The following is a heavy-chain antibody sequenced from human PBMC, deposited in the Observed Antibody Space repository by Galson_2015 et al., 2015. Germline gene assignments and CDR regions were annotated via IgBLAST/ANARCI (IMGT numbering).Heavy chain of an antibody. CDR2: IKSKTDGGTT. CDR3: TTVTPPYDYIWGGYLENFDY. J-gene: IGHJ4*02. CDR1: GFTFSNAW. D-gene: IGHD3-16*01. V-gene: IGHV3-15*01. Sequence: SLRLSCAASGFTFSNAWMSWVRQAPGKGLEWVGRIKSKTDGGTTDYAAPVKGRFTISRDDSKNTLYLQMNSLKTEDTAVYYCTTVTPPYDYIWGGYLENFDYWGQGTLVTVSS.